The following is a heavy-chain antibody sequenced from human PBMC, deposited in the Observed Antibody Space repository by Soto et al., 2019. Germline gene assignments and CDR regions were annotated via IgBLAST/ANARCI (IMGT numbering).Heavy chain of an antibody. CDR3: TGIPTTNWSPPGMDV. CDR1: GISPSNARMG. Sequence: GPTLVNPTETLTLTCTVSGISPSNARMGVSWIRQPPGKALEWLAHIFSNDEKSYSTSLMSRLTISKDTSKSQVVLTMTNMDPVDTATYVCTGIPTTNWSPPGMDVWAQGTTLTLSS. D-gene: IGHD1-20*01. CDR2: IFSNDEK. V-gene: IGHV2-26*01. J-gene: IGHJ6*02.